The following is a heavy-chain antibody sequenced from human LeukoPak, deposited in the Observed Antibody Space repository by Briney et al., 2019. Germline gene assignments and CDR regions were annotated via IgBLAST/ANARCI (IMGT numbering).Heavy chain of an antibody. J-gene: IGHJ6*03. Sequence: SDTLSLTCTVSGGSISSYYWSWIRQPPGKGLEWIGYIYTSGSTNYNPSLKSRVTISVDTSKNQFSLKLSSVTAADTAVYYCARHFHCSSTSCYTESYYYYMDVWGKGTTVTVSS. CDR2: IYTSGST. CDR3: ARHFHCSSTSCYTESYYYYMDV. D-gene: IGHD2-2*02. CDR1: GGSISSYY. V-gene: IGHV4-4*09.